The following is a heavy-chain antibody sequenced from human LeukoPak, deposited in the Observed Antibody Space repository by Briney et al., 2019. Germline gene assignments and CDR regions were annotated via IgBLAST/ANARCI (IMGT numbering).Heavy chain of an antibody. CDR1: GGSISSSSFY. CDR3: ARDVIYGDYPDRLYYFDY. CDR2: IYYSGTT. Sequence: SETLSLTCTVSGGSISSSSFYWGWIRQPPGKGLEWIGTIYYSGTTYYNPSLKSRVTMSVDTSKNQFSLKLSSVTAADTAVYYCARDVIYGDYPDRLYYFDYWGQGTLVTASS. D-gene: IGHD4-17*01. V-gene: IGHV4-39*07. J-gene: IGHJ4*02.